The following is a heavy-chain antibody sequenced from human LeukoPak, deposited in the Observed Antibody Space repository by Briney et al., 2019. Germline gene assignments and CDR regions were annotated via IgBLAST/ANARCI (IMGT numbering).Heavy chain of an antibody. CDR3: ARDRGYDYGDYAYLNAFDI. CDR2: IIPILGIA. J-gene: IGHJ3*02. CDR1: GGTFSSYA. V-gene: IGHV1-69*04. D-gene: IGHD4-17*01. Sequence: GASVKVSCKASGGTFSSYAISWVRQAPGQGLEWMGRIIPILGIANYAQKFQGRVTITADKSTSTAYMELSSLRSEDTAVYYCARDRGYDYGDYAYLNAFDIWGQGTMVTVSS.